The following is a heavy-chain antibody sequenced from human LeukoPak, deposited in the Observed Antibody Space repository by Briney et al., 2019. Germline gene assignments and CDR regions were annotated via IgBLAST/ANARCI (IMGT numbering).Heavy chain of an antibody. D-gene: IGHD3-10*01. CDR3: AKGDPTYYYGSGSVGYYMDV. J-gene: IGHJ6*03. Sequence: GGSLRLSCAASGFTFSSYEMNWVRQAPGKGLEWVSAISGSGGSTYYADSVKGRFTISRDNSKNTLYLQMNSLRAEDTAVYYCAKGDPTYYYGSGSVGYYMDVWGKGTTVTISS. V-gene: IGHV3-23*01. CDR2: ISGSGGST. CDR1: GFTFSSYE.